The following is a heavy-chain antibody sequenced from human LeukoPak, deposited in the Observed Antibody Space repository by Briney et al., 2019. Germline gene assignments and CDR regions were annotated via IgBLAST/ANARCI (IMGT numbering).Heavy chain of an antibody. CDR1: GFSLSSYS. D-gene: IGHD3-9*01. Sequence: GGSLRLSCEASGFSLSSYSMNWVRQAPGKGLEWVAYIHGSSSPVDYADSVKGRFTMSRDNTKNSLYLQMNSLRAEDTAVYYCARDHDWAFDYWGQGTLVTVSS. J-gene: IGHJ4*02. CDR3: ARDHDWAFDY. V-gene: IGHV3-48*04. CDR2: IHGSSSPV.